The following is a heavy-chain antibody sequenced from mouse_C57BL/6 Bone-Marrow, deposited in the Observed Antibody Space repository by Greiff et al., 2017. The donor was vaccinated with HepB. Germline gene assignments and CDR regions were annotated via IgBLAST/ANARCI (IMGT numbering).Heavy chain of an antibody. V-gene: IGHV1S126*01. J-gene: IGHJ2*01. CDR2: IDPSDSYT. D-gene: IGHD5-5*01. CDR1: GYAFSSYW. Sequence: QVQLKQSGAELVKPGASVKISCKASGYAFSSYWMNWVKQRPGQGLEWIGEIDPSDSYTNYNQKFKGKSTLTVDKSSSTAYMQLSSLTSEDSAVYYCARTTHYYFDYWGQGTTLTVSS. CDR3: ARTTHYYFDY.